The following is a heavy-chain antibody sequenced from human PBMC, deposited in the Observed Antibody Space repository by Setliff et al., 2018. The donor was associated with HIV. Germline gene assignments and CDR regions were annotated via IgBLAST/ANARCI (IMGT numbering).Heavy chain of an antibody. Sequence: ASVKVSCKASGYTFINYGVTWVRQAPGQGLEWMGWTSGYNGNTNYAQKFQGRVTMTTDTSTNTAYMELRSLRSDDTAVYYCARGQIIVARSSSTVTAIDYWGQGTQVTVSS. J-gene: IGHJ4*02. CDR3: ARGQIIVARSSSTVTAIDY. CDR1: GYTFINYG. D-gene: IGHD4-17*01. V-gene: IGHV1-18*01. CDR2: TSGYNGNT.